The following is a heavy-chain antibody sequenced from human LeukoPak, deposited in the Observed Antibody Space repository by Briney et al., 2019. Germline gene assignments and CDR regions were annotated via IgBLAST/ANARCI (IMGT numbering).Heavy chain of an antibody. J-gene: IGHJ4*02. CDR1: GFTFSSYA. V-gene: IGHV3-30-3*01. D-gene: IGHD6-13*01. Sequence: GRSLRLSCAASGFTFSSYAMHWVRQAPGKGLEWVAVISYDGSNKYYADSVKGRFTISRDNSKNTLYLQMNSLRAEDTAVYYCAREDGSGWYPPFDYWGQGTLVTVSS. CDR2: ISYDGSNK. CDR3: AREDGSGWYPPFDY.